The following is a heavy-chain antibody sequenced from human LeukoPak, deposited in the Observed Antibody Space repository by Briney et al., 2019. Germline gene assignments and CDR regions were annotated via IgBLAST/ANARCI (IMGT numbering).Heavy chain of an antibody. CDR3: ARDLPGSSPTYYYYYYGMDV. D-gene: IGHD6-6*01. CDR1: GYTFTSYG. J-gene: IGHJ6*02. V-gene: IGHV1-18*01. Sequence: ASVKVSCKASGYTFTSYGISWVRQAPGQGLEWMGWISAYNGNTNYAQKLQGRVTMTTDTSTSTAYMELRGLRSDDTAVYYCARDLPGSSPTYYYYYYGMDVWGQGTTVTVSS. CDR2: ISAYNGNT.